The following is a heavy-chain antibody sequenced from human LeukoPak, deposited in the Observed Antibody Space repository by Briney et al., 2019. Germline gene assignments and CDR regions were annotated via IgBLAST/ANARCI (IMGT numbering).Heavy chain of an antibody. D-gene: IGHD3-10*01. CDR3: YVDV. Sequence: GESLKISCQGSGYTFANFWIAWVRQMPGKGLEWMGIIYPGDSDTRYSPSFQGQVTISADKSISTAYPQWSSLQASDTATYYYYVDVWGKGTTVTVSS. CDR2: IYPGDSDT. CDR1: GYTFANFW. J-gene: IGHJ6*04. V-gene: IGHV5-51*01.